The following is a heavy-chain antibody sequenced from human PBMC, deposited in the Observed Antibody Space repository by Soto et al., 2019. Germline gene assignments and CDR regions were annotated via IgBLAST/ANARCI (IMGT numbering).Heavy chain of an antibody. D-gene: IGHD2-15*01. J-gene: IGHJ5*02. CDR1: GYTLTSYD. V-gene: IGHV1-8*01. Sequence: QVQLVQSGAEVKKPGASVKVSCKASGYTLTSYDINWVRQATGQGLAWMGWMNPNSGNTGYAQKFQGRVTMTRNTSISTDYMELSSLRSEDTAVYYCARSFGVVAANNWFDTWGQGTLVTGSS. CDR2: MNPNSGNT. CDR3: ARSFGVVAANNWFDT.